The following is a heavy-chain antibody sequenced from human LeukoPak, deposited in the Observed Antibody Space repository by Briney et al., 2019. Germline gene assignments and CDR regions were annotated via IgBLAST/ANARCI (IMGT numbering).Heavy chain of an antibody. CDR1: GLTFSNHA. J-gene: IGHJ6*04. CDR2: IGDSGGST. CDR3: AKGGASSPYTYIDV. V-gene: IGHV3-23*01. D-gene: IGHD6-6*01. Sequence: GGSLRLSCAASGLTFSNHAMSWVRQAPGKGLEWVSVIGDSGGSTYYADSVKGRFTISRDNSKNTLYLQMNSLRADDTAVYHCAKGGASSPYTYIDVWGKGTTVIVSS.